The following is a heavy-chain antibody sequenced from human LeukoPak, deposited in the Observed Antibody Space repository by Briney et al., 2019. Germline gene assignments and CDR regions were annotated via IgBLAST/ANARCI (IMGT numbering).Heavy chain of an antibody. CDR1: GFTLSGSA. J-gene: IGHJ5*02. CDR2: IRSKANSYVT. D-gene: IGHD3-9*01. V-gene: IGHV3-73*01. Sequence: QTGGSLKLSCAASGFTLSGSAVHWVRQASGKGLEWVGRIRSKANSYVTAYAASVKGRFTISRDDSQYTAYLQMNSLQTEDTAVYYCARSPYYDILTGYYSTSNWFDPWGQGTLVTVSS. CDR3: ARSPYYDILTGYYSTSNWFDP.